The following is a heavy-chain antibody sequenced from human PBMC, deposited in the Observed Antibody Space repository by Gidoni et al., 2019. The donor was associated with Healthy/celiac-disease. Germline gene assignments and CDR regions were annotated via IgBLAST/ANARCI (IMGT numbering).Heavy chain of an antibody. Sequence: EVQLLESGGGLVQPGGSLGSSFVAPGSTFSRYAMSWVRQAPGKGLEWVSAISGSGGSTYYADSVKGRFTISRDNSKNTLYLQMNSLRAEDTAVYYCAKAADGDYVIGAFDIWGQGTMVTVSS. CDR2: ISGSGGST. J-gene: IGHJ3*02. CDR3: AKAADGDYVIGAFDI. V-gene: IGHV3-23*01. CDR1: GSTFSRYA. D-gene: IGHD4-17*01.